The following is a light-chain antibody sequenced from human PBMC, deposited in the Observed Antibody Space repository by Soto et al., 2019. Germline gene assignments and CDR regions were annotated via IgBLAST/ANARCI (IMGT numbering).Light chain of an antibody. CDR3: TSYSRYRVLV. J-gene: IGLJ3*02. Sequence: QSALTQPASVSGSLGQSITISCTGTSSDIGGYKYVSWYQQHPGKAPILIIFEVSNRPSGVSDRFSGSNSGNTASLTLSGLQAEDEADYFCTSYSRYRVLVFGGGTKVTV. V-gene: IGLV2-14*01. CDR1: SSDIGGYKY. CDR2: EVS.